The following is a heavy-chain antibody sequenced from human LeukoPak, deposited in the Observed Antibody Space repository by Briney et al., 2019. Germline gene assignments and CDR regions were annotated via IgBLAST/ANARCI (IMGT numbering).Heavy chain of an antibody. CDR1: GGSISHYY. V-gene: IGHV4-59*01. J-gene: IGHJ4*02. CDR2: IYYSGST. Sequence: PSETLSLTCTVSGGSISHYYWSWIRQPPGKGLEWIGYIYYSGSTNYNPSLMSRVTISVDTSKNQFSLKLSSVTAADTAVYYCARGRQWLERDYWGQGTLVTVSS. D-gene: IGHD6-19*01. CDR3: ARGRQWLERDY.